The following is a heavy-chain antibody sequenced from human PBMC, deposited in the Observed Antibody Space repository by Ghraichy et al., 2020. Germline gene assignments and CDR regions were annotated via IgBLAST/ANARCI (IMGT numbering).Heavy chain of an antibody. D-gene: IGHD4-17*01. J-gene: IGHJ4*02. V-gene: IGHV4-34*01. CDR3: AGAVTTETPDY. CDR2: INHSGST. Sequence: SETLSLTCAVYGGSFSGYYWSWIRQPPGKGLEWIGEINHSGSTNYNPSLKSRVTISVDTSKNQFSLKLSSVTAADTAVYYCAGAVTTETPDYWGQGTLVTVSS. CDR1: GGSFSGYY.